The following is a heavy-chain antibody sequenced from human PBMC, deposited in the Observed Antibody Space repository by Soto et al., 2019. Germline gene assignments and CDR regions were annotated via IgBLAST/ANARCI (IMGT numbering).Heavy chain of an antibody. Sequence: SETLSLTCAVAGGSISSGGYSWSWIRQPPGKGLEWIGYIYHSGSTYYNPSLKSRVTISVDRSKNQFSLKLSSVTATDTAVYSCARVASQGGYFDYWGQGTLVTVSS. V-gene: IGHV4-30-2*01. CDR1: GGSISSGGYS. CDR3: ARVASQGGYFDY. J-gene: IGHJ4*01. D-gene: IGHD3-16*01. CDR2: IYHSGST.